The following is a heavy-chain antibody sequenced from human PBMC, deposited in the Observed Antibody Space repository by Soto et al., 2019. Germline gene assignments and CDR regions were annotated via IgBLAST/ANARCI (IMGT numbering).Heavy chain of an antibody. Sequence: GGSLRLSCAASGFTFSSYAMSWVRQAPGKGLEWVSAISGSGGSTYYADSVKGRFTISRDNSKNTLYLQMNSLRAEDTAVYYCAKDNSGAITMVRGVIGLDYFDYWGQGTLVTVSS. J-gene: IGHJ4*02. CDR1: GFTFSSYA. CDR3: AKDNSGAITMVRGVIGLDYFDY. V-gene: IGHV3-23*01. CDR2: ISGSGGST. D-gene: IGHD3-10*01.